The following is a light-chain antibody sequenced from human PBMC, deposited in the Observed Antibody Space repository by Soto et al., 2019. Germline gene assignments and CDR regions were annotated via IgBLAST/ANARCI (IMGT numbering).Light chain of an antibody. Sequence: QSVLTQPASVSGSPGQSITISCTGTSSDVGGYNYVSWYQHHPGKAPELMIYDVSNRPSGVSNRFSGSKSGNTASLTISGLQAEDEADYYCSSYTGTSTLVFGGGTKLTVL. CDR1: SSDVGGYNY. J-gene: IGLJ2*01. CDR3: SSYTGTSTLV. V-gene: IGLV2-14*03. CDR2: DVS.